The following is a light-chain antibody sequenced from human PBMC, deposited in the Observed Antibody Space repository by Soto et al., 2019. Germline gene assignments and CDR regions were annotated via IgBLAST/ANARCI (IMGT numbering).Light chain of an antibody. J-gene: IGKJ5*01. CDR3: QQYNNWPPIT. CDR1: QNVRSN. CDR2: GAS. Sequence: EIVMTQSPGTLSVSPGERATLSCRASQNVRSNLAWYQQKPGQAPRLVIYGASTRATGVPARFSGSGFETEFTLTISSLQSEDFAVYYCQQYNNWPPITFGQGTRLEIK. V-gene: IGKV3-15*01.